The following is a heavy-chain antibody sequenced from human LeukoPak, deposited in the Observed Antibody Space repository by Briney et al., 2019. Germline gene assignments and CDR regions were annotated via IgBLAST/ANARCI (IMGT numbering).Heavy chain of an antibody. D-gene: IGHD1-1*01. CDR1: GFTFSGYS. CDR2: IDREGTYT. J-gene: IGHJ4*02. V-gene: IGHV3-21*06. CDR3: ARYETIGVTTGDY. Sequence: PGGSLRLSCAASGFTFSGYSMNWVRQAPGKGLEWVSSIDREGTYTVYADSVKGRFTISRDNAKNSLYLQMNNLRAEDTAVYYCARYETIGVTTGDYWGRGTLVTVSS.